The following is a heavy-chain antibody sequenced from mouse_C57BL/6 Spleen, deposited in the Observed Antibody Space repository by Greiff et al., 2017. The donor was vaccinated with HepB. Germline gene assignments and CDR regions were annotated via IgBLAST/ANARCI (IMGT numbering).Heavy chain of an antibody. V-gene: IGHV5-4*03. CDR1: GFTFSSYA. D-gene: IGHD2-4*01. CDR2: ISDGGSYT. Sequence: EVKLVESGGGLVKPGGSLKLSCAASGFTFSSYAMSWVRQTPEKRLEWVATISDGGSYTYYPDNVKGRFTISRDNAKNNLYLQMSHLKSEDTAMYYCARVDYDYDGTYWGQGTLVTVSA. J-gene: IGHJ3*01. CDR3: ARVDYDYDGTY.